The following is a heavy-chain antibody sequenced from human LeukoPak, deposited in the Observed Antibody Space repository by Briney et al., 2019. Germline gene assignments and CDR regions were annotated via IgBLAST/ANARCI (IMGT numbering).Heavy chain of an antibody. Sequence: SETLSLTCTVSGGSISSYYWSWIRQPPGKGLEWVGHISYSGSTSYNPSLKSRVTISVDTSKNQFSLRLSSVTAADTALYYCAYSGSYGHLGYWGQGIPVTVSS. CDR2: ISYSGST. CDR3: AYSGSYGHLGY. V-gene: IGHV4-59*08. D-gene: IGHD1-26*01. CDR1: GGSISSYY. J-gene: IGHJ4*02.